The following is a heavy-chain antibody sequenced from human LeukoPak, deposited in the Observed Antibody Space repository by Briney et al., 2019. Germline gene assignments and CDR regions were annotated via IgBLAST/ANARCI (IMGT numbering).Heavy chain of an antibody. J-gene: IGHJ4*02. Sequence: SETLSLTCTVSGGSISSCYWSWIRQPPGKGLEWIGYIYYSGSTNYNPSLKSRVTISVDTSKNQFSLKLSSVTAADTAVYYCARLLWFGELLPYYFDYWGQGTLVTVSS. V-gene: IGHV4-59*01. CDR2: IYYSGST. CDR3: ARLLWFGELLPYYFDY. D-gene: IGHD3-10*01. CDR1: GGSISSCY.